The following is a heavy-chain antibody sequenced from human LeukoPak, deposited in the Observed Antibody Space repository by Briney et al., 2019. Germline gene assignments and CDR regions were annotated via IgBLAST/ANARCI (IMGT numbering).Heavy chain of an antibody. V-gene: IGHV3-74*01. Sequence: GGSLRLSCAASGFTFSSYWMHWVRQVPGKGLVWVSHINSAGSSTSYADSVKGRFTISRDNAKNTLYLQMNSLRAEDTAVYYCARDVPYYYESSGYYSLGFDIWGQGTMVTVSS. CDR1: GFTFSSYW. J-gene: IGHJ3*02. D-gene: IGHD3-22*01. CDR2: INSAGSST. CDR3: ARDVPYYYESSGYYSLGFDI.